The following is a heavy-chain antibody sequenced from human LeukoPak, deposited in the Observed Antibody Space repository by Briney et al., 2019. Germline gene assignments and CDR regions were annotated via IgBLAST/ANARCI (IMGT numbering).Heavy chain of an antibody. D-gene: IGHD3-22*01. CDR1: VYTFTGYY. CDR2: INPNSGGT. J-gene: IGHJ4*02. CDR3: ARDLYYYDSSGYWVYYFDY. Sequence: GASVKVSCKASVYTFTGYYMHWVRQAPGQGLEWMGRINPNSGGTNYAQKFQGRVTMTRDTSISTAYMELSRLRSDDTAVYHCARDLYYYDSSGYWVYYFDYWGQGTLVTVSS. V-gene: IGHV1-2*06.